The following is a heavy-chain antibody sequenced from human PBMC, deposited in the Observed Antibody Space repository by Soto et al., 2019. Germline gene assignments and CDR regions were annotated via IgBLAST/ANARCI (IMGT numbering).Heavy chain of an antibody. CDR3: AKADIVLVPAAMIGIDY. V-gene: IGHV3-23*01. J-gene: IGHJ4*02. CDR1: GFTFSSYA. D-gene: IGHD2-2*01. CDR2: ISGSGGST. Sequence: PGGSLRLSCAASGFTFSSYAMSWVRQAPGKGLEWVSAISGSGGSTYYADSVKGRFTISRDNSKNTLYLQMNSLRAEDTAVYYCAKADIVLVPAAMIGIDYWGQGTLVTVSS.